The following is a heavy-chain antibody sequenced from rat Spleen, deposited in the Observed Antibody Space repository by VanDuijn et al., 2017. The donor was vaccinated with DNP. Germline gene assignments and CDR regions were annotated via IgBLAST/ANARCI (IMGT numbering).Heavy chain of an antibody. CDR1: GFTFSDCN. CDR2: IIYDGSGT. D-gene: IGHD1-2*01. J-gene: IGHJ4*01. V-gene: IGHV5S10*01. Sequence: EVQLVESGGGLVRPGRSLKLSCATSGFTFSDCNMAWVRQAPKKGLEWVAMIIYDGSGTYYGDSVKGRFTISRDNAKNTLHLQMDSLRSEDTATYYCATHGSIATISTGAMDVWGQGTSVTVSS. CDR3: ATHGSIATISTGAMDV.